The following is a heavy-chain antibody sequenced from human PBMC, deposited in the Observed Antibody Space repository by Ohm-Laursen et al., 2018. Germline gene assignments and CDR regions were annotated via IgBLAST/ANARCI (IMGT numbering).Heavy chain of an antibody. J-gene: IGHJ5*02. CDR2: ISYDGSNK. CDR1: GFTFSSYG. CDR3: AKGLSGGTGHGNWFDP. Sequence: SLRLSCAAFGFTFSSYGMHWVRQAPGKGLEWVAVISYDGSNKYYADSVKGQFTISRDNSKNTLYLQMNSLRVEDTAVYYCAKGLSGGTGHGNWFDPWGQGTLVSVSS. D-gene: IGHD3-10*01. V-gene: IGHV3-30*18.